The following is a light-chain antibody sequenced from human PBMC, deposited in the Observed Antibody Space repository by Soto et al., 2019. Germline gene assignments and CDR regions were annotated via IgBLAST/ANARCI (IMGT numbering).Light chain of an antibody. CDR1: QSIDSS. Sequence: DFQMTQSPSTLSASIGDGVTISCRASQSIDSSLAWYQQKSGKAPKVVITKASILEGGVPSRFSGSVSGTEFTLTISNLQPDDFATYYCQQYKDYNLTFGGGTKVDIX. J-gene: IGKJ4*01. CDR3: QQYKDYNLT. CDR2: KAS. V-gene: IGKV1-5*03.